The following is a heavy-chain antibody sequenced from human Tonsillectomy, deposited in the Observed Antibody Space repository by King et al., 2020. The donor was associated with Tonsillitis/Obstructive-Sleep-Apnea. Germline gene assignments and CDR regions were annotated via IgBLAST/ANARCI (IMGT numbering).Heavy chain of an antibody. V-gene: IGHV3-21*01. CDR1: GFTFSSYS. CDR3: ARDNNRYCSSTSCYQPHDY. J-gene: IGHJ4*02. D-gene: IGHD2-2*01. Sequence: VQLVESGGGLVKPGGSLRLSCAASGFTFSSYSMNWVRQAPGKGLEWVSSISSSSSYIYYADSVKGRFTISRDNAKNSLYLQMNSLRAEDTAVYYCARDNNRYCSSTSCYQPHDYWGQGTLVTVSS. CDR2: ISSSSSYI.